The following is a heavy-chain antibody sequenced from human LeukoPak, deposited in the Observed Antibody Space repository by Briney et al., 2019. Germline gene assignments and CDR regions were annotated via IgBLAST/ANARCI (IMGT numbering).Heavy chain of an antibody. CDR2: INPNSGGT. Sequence: GASVKVSCKASGYTFTGYYMHWVRQAPGQGLEWMGWINPNSGGTNYAQKFQGRVTMTRDTSISTAYMELSRLRSDDTAVYYCARREILWFGELSAFDIWGQGTMVTVSS. CDR3: ARREILWFGELSAFDI. D-gene: IGHD3-10*01. CDR1: GYTFTGYY. J-gene: IGHJ3*02. V-gene: IGHV1-2*02.